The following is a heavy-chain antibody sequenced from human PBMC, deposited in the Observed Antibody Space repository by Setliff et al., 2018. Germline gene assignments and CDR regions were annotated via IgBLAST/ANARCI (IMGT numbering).Heavy chain of an antibody. Sequence: ASVKVSCKASGYTFTSYGISWVRQAPGQGLEWMGWISAYNGNTNYAQKLQGRFTMTTDTSTSTAYMELRSLRSDDTAVYYCARDVGTSSFEVATMIVVAATAAFDIWGQGTMVTVSS. J-gene: IGHJ3*02. CDR2: ISAYNGNT. CDR1: GYTFTSYG. V-gene: IGHV1-18*01. CDR3: ARDVGTSSFEVATMIVVAATAAFDI. D-gene: IGHD3-22*01.